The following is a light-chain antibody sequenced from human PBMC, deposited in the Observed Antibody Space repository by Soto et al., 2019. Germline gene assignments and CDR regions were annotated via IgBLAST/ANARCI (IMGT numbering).Light chain of an antibody. Sequence: QSVLTQAASASGTPRQRVTISCSGSSSNIGSNYVYWYQQLPGTAPKLLIYSDDQRPSGVPDRFAGSKSGTSASLAISGLRSEDEAHYYCAAWDDSLRGLLFGGGTKLTVL. CDR3: AAWDDSLRGLL. V-gene: IGLV1-47*02. CDR2: SDD. J-gene: IGLJ2*01. CDR1: SSNIGSNY.